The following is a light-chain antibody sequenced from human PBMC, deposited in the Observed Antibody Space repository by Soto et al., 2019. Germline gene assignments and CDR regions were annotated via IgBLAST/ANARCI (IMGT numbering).Light chain of an antibody. V-gene: IGLV2-11*01. CDR3: CSYAGSHTFVV. CDR1: SSDVGGYNY. CDR2: DVS. J-gene: IGLJ1*01. Sequence: QSALTQPRSVSGSPGQSVTISYTGTSSDVGGYNYVSWYQQHPGKAPKLMIYDVSKRPSGVPDRFSGSKSGNTASLTISGLQAEDEADYYCCSYAGSHTFVVFGTGTKVTVL.